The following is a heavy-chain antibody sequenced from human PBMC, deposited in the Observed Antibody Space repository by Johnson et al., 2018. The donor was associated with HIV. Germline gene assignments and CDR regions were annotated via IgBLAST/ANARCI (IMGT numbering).Heavy chain of an antibody. Sequence: VQLVESGGALVQPGGSLRLSCAASGFTFDDYAMHWVRQAPGKGLEWVSGIRWNRGSIDHADSVEGRFTLSRDNSKNSRYLQMNTLRDEDTAVYYCARDATYRKYALTSFDIWGQGAMVTVSS. V-gene: IGHV3-9*01. CDR1: GFTFDDYA. D-gene: IGHD1-14*01. J-gene: IGHJ3*02. CDR3: ARDATYRKYALTSFDI. CDR2: IRWNRGSI.